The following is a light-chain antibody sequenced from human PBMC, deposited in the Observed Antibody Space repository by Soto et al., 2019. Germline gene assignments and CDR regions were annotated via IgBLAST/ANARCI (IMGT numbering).Light chain of an antibody. CDR3: QQVYDYPLT. J-gene: IGKJ4*01. CDR2: DAY. Sequence: AIPLTQSPSSLSASVGDRVTITCRASQDISSLFAWYPQRPGNPPKLLIYDAYRLESGVPSRFSGSGSGTDFALTISGLQPEDFATYYCQQVYDYPLTLGGGTKVDVK. V-gene: IGKV1D-13*01. CDR1: QDISSL.